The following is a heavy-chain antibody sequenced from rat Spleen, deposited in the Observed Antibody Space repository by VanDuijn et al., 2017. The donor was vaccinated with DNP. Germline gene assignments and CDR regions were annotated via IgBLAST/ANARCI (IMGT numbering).Heavy chain of an antibody. Sequence: EVQLVESGGGLVQPGRSMKLSCAASGFTFSSFPMAWVRQAPTKGLEWVATISTSGGSTYYRDSVKGRFTISRDNAKSSLYLQMDSLRSEDTATYYCASFDYWGQGVMVTVSS. CDR3: ASFDY. J-gene: IGHJ2*01. CDR2: ISTSGGST. V-gene: IGHV5-46*01. CDR1: GFTFSSFP.